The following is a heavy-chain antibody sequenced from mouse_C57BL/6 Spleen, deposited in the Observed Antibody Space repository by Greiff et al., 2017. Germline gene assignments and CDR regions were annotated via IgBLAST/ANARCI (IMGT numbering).Heavy chain of an antibody. CDR1: GYTFTDYY. V-gene: IGHV1-26*01. Sequence: EVQVVESGPELVKPGASVKISCKASGYTFTDYYMNWVKQSHGKSLEWIGDINPNNGGTSYNQKFKGKATLTVDKSSSTAYMELRSLTSEDSAVYYCARPSTFNYFDYWGQGTTLTVSS. J-gene: IGHJ2*01. CDR3: ARPSTFNYFDY. CDR2: INPNNGGT. D-gene: IGHD5-5*01.